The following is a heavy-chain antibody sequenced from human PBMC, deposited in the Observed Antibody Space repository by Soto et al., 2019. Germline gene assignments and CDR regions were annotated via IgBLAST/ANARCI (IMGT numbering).Heavy chain of an antibody. CDR1: GYTFTSYA. CDR2: INAGNGNT. D-gene: IGHD2-2*02. J-gene: IGHJ4*02. Sequence: ASVKVSCKASGYTFTSYAMHWVRQAPGQRLEWMGWINAGNGNTKYPQKFQGRVTITRDTSASTAYMELSSLRSEDTAVYYCAKSATVPAAIAYWGQGTLVTVSS. V-gene: IGHV1-3*01. CDR3: AKSATVPAAIAY.